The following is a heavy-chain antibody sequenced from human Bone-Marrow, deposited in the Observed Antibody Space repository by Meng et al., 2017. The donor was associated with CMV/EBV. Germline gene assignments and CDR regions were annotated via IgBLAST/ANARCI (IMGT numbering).Heavy chain of an antibody. CDR2: IYYSGTT. CDR1: TSYY. Sequence: TSYYWTWIRQPPGKGLEWIGYIYYSGTTEYNPSLKSRATISVDMSNNQFSLKLNSVTAADTAVYYCARDGSYYDRGAYRFLLGMFDYWGQGALVTVSS. D-gene: IGHD3-22*01. CDR3: ARDGSYYDRGAYRFLLGMFDY. J-gene: IGHJ4*02. V-gene: IGHV4-59*01.